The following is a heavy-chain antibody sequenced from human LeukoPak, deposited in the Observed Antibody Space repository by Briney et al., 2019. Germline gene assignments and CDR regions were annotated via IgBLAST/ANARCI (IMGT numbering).Heavy chain of an antibody. D-gene: IGHD2-2*01. Sequence: ASVKVSCKASGYTFSSYDINWVRQATGQGLEWMGWMNPNSGNTGYAQKFQGRVTMTRNTSISTAYMELSSLRSEDTAVYHCARGVLGCTSCHGYWGQGTLVTVSS. CDR1: GYTFSSYD. J-gene: IGHJ4*02. CDR3: ARGVLGCTSCHGY. CDR2: MNPNSGNT. V-gene: IGHV1-8*01.